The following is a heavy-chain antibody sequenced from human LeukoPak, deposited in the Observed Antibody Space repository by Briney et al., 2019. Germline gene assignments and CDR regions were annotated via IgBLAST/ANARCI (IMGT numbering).Heavy chain of an antibody. D-gene: IGHD6-13*01. CDR3: ARLAAHYGLDV. CDR2: IYSGAST. V-gene: IGHV3-53*01. Sequence: GGSLRLSCAASGFTVSSNYMSWVRQAAGKGLEWVSVIYSGASTYYADSVKGRFTIYRDNSKNTLYLQMNSLRAEDTAVYYCARLAAHYGLDVWGQGTTVTVSS. CDR1: GFTVSSNY. J-gene: IGHJ6*02.